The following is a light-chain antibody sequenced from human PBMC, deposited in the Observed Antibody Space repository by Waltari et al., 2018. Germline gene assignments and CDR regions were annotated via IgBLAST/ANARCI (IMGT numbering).Light chain of an antibody. V-gene: IGLV2-23*01. CDR2: EDY. J-gene: IGLJ3*02. CDR3: CSYVSGDTWV. Sequence: QSPLTQPASVSGSPGQPITISCTGTSSDVGTYNLVSWYQQHPGKAPKLMIYEDYKRPSGVSNRFSGCKSGSTASRTISGLQAEDEADYYCCSYVSGDTWVFGGGTELAVL. CDR1: SSDVGTYNL.